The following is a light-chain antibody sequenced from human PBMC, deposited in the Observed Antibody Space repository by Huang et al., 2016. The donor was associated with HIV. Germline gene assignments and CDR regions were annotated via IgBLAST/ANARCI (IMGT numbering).Light chain of an antibody. CDR3: MQALQTPYT. CDR1: QSLLHSNGYNY. V-gene: IGKV2-28*01. Sequence: DIVMTQSPLSLPVTPGEPASISCRSCQSLLHSNGYNYLDWYLQKPGQSPQLLIYFGSNRASGVPDRFSGSGSGTDFTLKISRVEAEDVGVYYCMQALQTPYTFGQGTKLEIK. CDR2: FGS. J-gene: IGKJ2*01.